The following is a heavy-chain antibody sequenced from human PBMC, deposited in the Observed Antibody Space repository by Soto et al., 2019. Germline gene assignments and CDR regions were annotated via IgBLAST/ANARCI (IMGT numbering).Heavy chain of an antibody. D-gene: IGHD3-10*01. V-gene: IGHV3-23*01. Sequence: EVQLLESGGGLVQPGGSLRLSCAASGFTFNNYAMTWVRQAPGKGLEWVSAISGGGDTTSYADSVKGRFTVSRDGSKNTLYLKMSSLRAEDTALYYCAKGRGGSGSLPPRVDFWGQGTQVTVSS. CDR2: ISGGGDTT. CDR1: GFTFNNYA. CDR3: AKGRGGSGSLPPRVDF. J-gene: IGHJ4*02.